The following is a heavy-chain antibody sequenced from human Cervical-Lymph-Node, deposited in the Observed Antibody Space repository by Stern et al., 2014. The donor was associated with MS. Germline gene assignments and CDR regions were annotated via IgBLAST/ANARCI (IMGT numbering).Heavy chain of an antibody. J-gene: IGHJ6*02. CDR3: ARDGDSTVTTFGGLDV. V-gene: IGHV1-69*01. CDR2: IIPIFGTA. Sequence: QVQLVQSGAEVKKPGSSVKVSCKASGGTFSSYPISLGRQAPGQGLEWMGGIIPIFGTANFAQKFQGRLTITADESTSTAYMELGSLRSEDTAVYYCARDGDSTVTTFGGLDVWGQGTPVTVSS. CDR1: GGTFSSYP. D-gene: IGHD4-11*01.